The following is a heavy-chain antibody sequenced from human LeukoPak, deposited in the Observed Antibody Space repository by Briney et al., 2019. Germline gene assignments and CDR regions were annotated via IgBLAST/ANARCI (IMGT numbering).Heavy chain of an antibody. D-gene: IGHD3-16*01. Sequence: ASVKVSCKASGGTFSSYAISWVRQAPGQGLEWMGGIIPIFGTANYAQKFQGRVTITTDESTSTAYMELSSLRSEDTAVYYCARDRFAFYNMDVWGKGTTVTVSS. CDR2: IIPIFGTA. CDR1: GGTFSSYA. CDR3: ARDRFAFYNMDV. V-gene: IGHV1-69*05. J-gene: IGHJ6*03.